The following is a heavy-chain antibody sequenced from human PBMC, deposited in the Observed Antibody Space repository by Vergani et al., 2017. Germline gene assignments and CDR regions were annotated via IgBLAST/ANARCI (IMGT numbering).Heavy chain of an antibody. D-gene: IGHD4-17*01. CDR2: IYYSGST. J-gene: IGHJ6*02. V-gene: IGHV4-31*03. CDR3: ARDNGDYYYYGMDV. Sequence: QVQLQESGPGLVKPSQTLSLTCTVSGGSISSGGYYWSWIRQHPGKGLEWIGYIYYSGSTYYNPSLKSRVTISVDTAKNQFSLKLSSVTAQDTAVYYCARDNGDYYYYGMDVWGQGTTVTVSS. CDR1: GGSISSGGYY.